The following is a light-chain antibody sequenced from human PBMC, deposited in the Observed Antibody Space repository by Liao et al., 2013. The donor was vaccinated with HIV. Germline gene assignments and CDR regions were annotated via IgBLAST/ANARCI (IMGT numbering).Light chain of an antibody. CDR1: NLGSKY. CDR3: QAWDSSTYV. Sequence: SYVLTQPPSVSVSPGQTATITCSGDNLGSKYACWYQQKPGQSPLLVIYEDVMRPSGIPERFSGANSGNTATLTISGTQAMDEADYYCQAWDSSTYVFGTGTKVTVL. CDR2: EDV. V-gene: IGLV3-1*01. J-gene: IGLJ1*01.